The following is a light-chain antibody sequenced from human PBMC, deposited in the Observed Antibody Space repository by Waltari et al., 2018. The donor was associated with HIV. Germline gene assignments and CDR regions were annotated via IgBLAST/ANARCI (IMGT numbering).Light chain of an antibody. CDR2: GAS. V-gene: IGKV3-15*01. J-gene: IGKJ3*01. CDR1: HSVSSN. CDR3: QQYNNWPPLFT. Sequence: EIVMTQSPATLSVSPGERATLSCRASHSVSSNLALYQQKPGQAPRLLIYGASTRATGIPARFSGSGSGTEFTLTISSLQSEDFAVYYCQQYNNWPPLFTFGPGTKVDIK.